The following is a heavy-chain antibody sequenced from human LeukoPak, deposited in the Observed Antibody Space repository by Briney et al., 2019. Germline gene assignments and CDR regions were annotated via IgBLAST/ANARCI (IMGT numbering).Heavy chain of an antibody. CDR1: GYTFTSYD. CDR3: ARGVGYGSGPGGYYYGMDV. Sequence: VASVKVSCKASGYTFTSYDINWVRQATGQGLEWMGWMNPNSGNTGYAQKFQGRVTMTRNTSMSTAYMELSSLRSEDTAVYYCARGVGYGSGPGGYYYGMDVWGQGTTVTVSS. CDR2: MNPNSGNT. D-gene: IGHD3-10*01. V-gene: IGHV1-8*01. J-gene: IGHJ6*02.